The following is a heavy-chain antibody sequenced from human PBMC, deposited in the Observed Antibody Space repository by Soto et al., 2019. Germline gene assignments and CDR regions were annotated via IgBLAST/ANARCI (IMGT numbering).Heavy chain of an antibody. J-gene: IGHJ5*01. CDR2: IFYSGST. V-gene: IGHV4-59*01. D-gene: IGHD3-10*02. CDR3: ASMIGDPVLRSDS. Sequence: QVQLQESGPGLVKPSETLSLTCTVSGGSISSYYWSWNRQPPGKGLEWIGFIFYSGSTSYNPSLKSRVPVSIAASEAPFPLTLHPVTAADTAVYYCASMIGDPVLRSDSWGPGTLVTVSS. CDR1: GGSISSYY.